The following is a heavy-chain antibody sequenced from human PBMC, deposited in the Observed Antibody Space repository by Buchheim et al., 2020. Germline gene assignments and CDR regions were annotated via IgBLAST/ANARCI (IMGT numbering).Heavy chain of an antibody. J-gene: IGHJ4*02. CDR2: TMPLAGIT. D-gene: IGHD2-15*01. V-gene: IGHV1-69*04. CDR3: ARGFGGIARD. Sequence: QVHLVQSGADVKKVGSSVKVACKASEGTFGSDAISWVRQAPGQGLEWLGRTMPLAGITNYAQKFQGRVPLTAAKSTSQPYMELTNLRSDDSGTYYCARGFGGIARDWGQGTL. CDR1: EGTFGSDA.